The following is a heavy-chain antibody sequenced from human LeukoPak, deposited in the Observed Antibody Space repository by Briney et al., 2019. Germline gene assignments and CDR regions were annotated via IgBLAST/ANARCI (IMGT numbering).Heavy chain of an antibody. CDR1: GFTFSSYW. J-gene: IGHJ6*02. CDR3: ARVLVAGIYYYYCGMDV. CDR2: IKQDGSEK. V-gene: IGHV3-7*01. Sequence: GGSLRLSCAASGFTFSSYWMSWVRQAPGKGLEWVANIKQDGSEKYYVDSVKGRFTISRDNAKNSLYLQMNSLRAEDTAVYYCARVLVAGIYYYYCGMDVWGQGTTVTVSS. D-gene: IGHD6-19*01.